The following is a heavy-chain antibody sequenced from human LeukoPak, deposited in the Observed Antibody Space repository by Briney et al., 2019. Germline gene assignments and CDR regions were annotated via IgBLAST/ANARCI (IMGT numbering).Heavy chain of an antibody. D-gene: IGHD3-22*01. CDR3: AKPPSYYYDSSGYPLDY. CDR1: GFTFSDYY. Sequence: PGGSLRLSRAASGFTFSDYYMSWIRQAPGKGLEWVSAISGSGGSTYYADSVKGRFTISRDNSKNTLYLQMNSLRAEDTAVYYCAKPPSYYYDSSGYPLDYWGQGTLVTVSS. J-gene: IGHJ4*02. CDR2: ISGSGGST. V-gene: IGHV3-23*01.